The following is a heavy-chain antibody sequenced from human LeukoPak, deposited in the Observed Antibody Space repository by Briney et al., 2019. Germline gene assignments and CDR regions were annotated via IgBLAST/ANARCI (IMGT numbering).Heavy chain of an antibody. Sequence: PGGSLRLSCAASGFTFSSYWMHWVRQAPGKGLVWVSRINSDGSSASYADSVKGRFTISRDNAKNTLYLQMNSLRAEDTAVYYCAREGGYGPFEYWGQGTLVTVSS. CDR1: GFTFSSYW. J-gene: IGHJ4*02. V-gene: IGHV3-74*01. D-gene: IGHD5-12*01. CDR3: AREGGYGPFEY. CDR2: INSDGSSA.